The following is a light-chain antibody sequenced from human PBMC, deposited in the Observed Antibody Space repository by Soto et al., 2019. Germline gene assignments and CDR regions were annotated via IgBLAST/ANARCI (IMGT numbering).Light chain of an antibody. CDR3: QQYKNWPPVT. CDR2: GAS. J-gene: IGKJ4*01. V-gene: IGKV3-15*01. Sequence: ETVMTQSPATLSVSLRERATLSCRASQSVNTNLAWYQQKPGQAPRLLIYGASIRATGVPARFSGSGSGTDFTLTISSLQPEDFAVYFCQQYKNWPPVTFGGGTKVEIK. CDR1: QSVNTN.